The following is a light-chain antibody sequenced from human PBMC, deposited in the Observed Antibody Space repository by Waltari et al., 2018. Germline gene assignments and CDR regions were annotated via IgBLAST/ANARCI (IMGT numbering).Light chain of an antibody. CDR2: YDS. CDR3: QVWDSSSDR. V-gene: IGLV3-21*04. CDR1: NIGSKS. Sequence: SYVLTQPPSASVAPGMTVRITCGGNNIGSKSVHWYQQKPGQAPVLVIYYDSDWPSGIPERFSGSNSGNTATRTISRVEAGDEADYYCQVWDSSSDRFGGGTKLTVL. J-gene: IGLJ2*01.